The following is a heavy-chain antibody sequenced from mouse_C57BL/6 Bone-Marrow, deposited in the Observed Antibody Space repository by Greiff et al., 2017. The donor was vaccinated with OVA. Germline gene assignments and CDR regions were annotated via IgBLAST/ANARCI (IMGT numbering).Heavy chain of an antibody. CDR2: ISSGGSYT. D-gene: IGHD2-5*01. Sequence: EVMLVESGGDLVKPGGSLKLSCAASGFTFSSYGMSWVRQTPDKRLEWVATISSGGSYTYYPDSVKGRSTISRDNAKNTLYLQMSSLKSEDTAMYYCARSYYSNCFAYWGQGTLVTVSA. J-gene: IGHJ3*01. CDR3: ARSYYSNCFAY. V-gene: IGHV5-6*02. CDR1: GFTFSSYG.